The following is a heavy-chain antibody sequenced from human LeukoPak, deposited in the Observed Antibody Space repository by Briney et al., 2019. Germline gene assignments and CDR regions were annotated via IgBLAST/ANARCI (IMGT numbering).Heavy chain of an antibody. J-gene: IGHJ4*02. V-gene: IGHV4-59*08. CDR1: GGSISSYY. Sequence: SEILSLTCTVSGGSISSYYWSWIRQPPGKGLEWIGYIYYSGSTNYNPSLKSRVTISVDTSKNQFSLKLSSVTAADMAVYYCARLVTVITGFDYWGQGTLVTVSS. CDR2: IYYSGST. CDR3: ARLVTVITGFDY. D-gene: IGHD4-17*01.